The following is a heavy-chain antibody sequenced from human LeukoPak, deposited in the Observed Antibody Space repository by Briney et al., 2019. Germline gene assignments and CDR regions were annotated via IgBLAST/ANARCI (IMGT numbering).Heavy chain of an antibody. Sequence: GGSLRLSCAASGFTFSSYAMGWVRQAPGKGLEWVSAISGTGSTTFYADSVKGRFTISRDNSKNTLYLQMNSLRAEDTAVYYCAKKLGYCSSTSCYFFRHYYYGMDVWGQGTTVTVSS. D-gene: IGHD2-2*01. CDR2: ISGTGSTT. V-gene: IGHV3-23*01. CDR3: AKKLGYCSSTSCYFFRHYYYGMDV. CDR1: GFTFSSYA. J-gene: IGHJ6*02.